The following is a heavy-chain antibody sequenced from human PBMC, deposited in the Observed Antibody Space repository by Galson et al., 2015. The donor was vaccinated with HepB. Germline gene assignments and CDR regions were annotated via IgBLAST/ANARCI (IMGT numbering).Heavy chain of an antibody. CDR1: GFTFSSYA. CDR2: ISGSGGST. V-gene: IGHV3-23*01. CDR3: AKVPAARLEYGVFDY. Sequence: SLRLSCAASGFTFSSYAMSWVRQAPGKGLEWVSAISGSGGSTYYADSVKGRFTISRDNSKNTLYLQMNSLRAEDTAVYYCAKVPAARLEYGVFDYWGQGTLVTVSS. J-gene: IGHJ4*02. D-gene: IGHD6-6*01.